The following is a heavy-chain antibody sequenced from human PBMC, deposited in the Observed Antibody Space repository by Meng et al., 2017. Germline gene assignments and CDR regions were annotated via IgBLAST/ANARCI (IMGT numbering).Heavy chain of an antibody. V-gene: IGHV3-33*01. CDR1: GFTFSSYG. Sequence: AGSLTLSCAVSGFTFSSYGMHWVRQAPGKGLGWVAVIWYDGSNKYYADSVKGRFTISRDNSKNTLYLQMNSLRAEDTAVYYCARSWGDTYYYDSSGYYHQGRAAFDIWGQGTMVTVSS. CDR3: ARSWGDTYYYDSSGYYHQGRAAFDI. J-gene: IGHJ3*02. D-gene: IGHD3-22*01. CDR2: IWYDGSNK.